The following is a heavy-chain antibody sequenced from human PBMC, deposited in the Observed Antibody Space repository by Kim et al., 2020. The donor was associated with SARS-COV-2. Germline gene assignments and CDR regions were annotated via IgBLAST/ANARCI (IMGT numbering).Heavy chain of an antibody. J-gene: IGHJ1*01. V-gene: IGHV3-23*01. CDR1: GFSFSSSA. D-gene: IGHD6-13*01. CDR2: MSSGGDYI. CDR3: ARDRSSSTWNEYFLH. Sequence: GGSLRLSCVASGFSFSSSAMTWVRQAPGKGLECVSAMSSGGDYISYADSVKGRFTISRDNSKSTLYLQMNSLRADDTALYYCARDRSSSTWNEYFLHWGHGTMVNVSS.